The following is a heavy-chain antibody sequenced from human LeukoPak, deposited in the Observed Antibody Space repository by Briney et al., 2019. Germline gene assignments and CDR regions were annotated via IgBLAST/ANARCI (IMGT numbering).Heavy chain of an antibody. Sequence: PSETLSLTCAVYGGSFSGYYWSWIRQPPGKGLEGIGEINHSGSTNYNPSLKSRVTISVDTSKNQFSLKLSSVTAADTAVYYCARRYYDFWSPPGGFDYWGQGTLVTVSS. CDR3: ARRYYDFWSPPGGFDY. D-gene: IGHD3-3*01. V-gene: IGHV4-34*01. CDR1: GGSFSGYY. CDR2: INHSGST. J-gene: IGHJ4*02.